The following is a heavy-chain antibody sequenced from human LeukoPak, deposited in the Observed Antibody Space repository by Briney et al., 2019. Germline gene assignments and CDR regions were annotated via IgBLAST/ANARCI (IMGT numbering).Heavy chain of an antibody. CDR3: AREGDSGPTDY. CDR1: GFTFSHYS. J-gene: IGHJ4*02. V-gene: IGHV3-64*01. D-gene: IGHD2-21*02. Sequence: GGSLKLSCAASGFTFSHYSMHWVRQAPGKGPEYVSAISSNGGSTYYANSVKGRFTISRDNSKNTLYLQTGSLRAEDMAVYYCAREGDSGPTDYWGQGTLVTVSS. CDR2: ISSNGGST.